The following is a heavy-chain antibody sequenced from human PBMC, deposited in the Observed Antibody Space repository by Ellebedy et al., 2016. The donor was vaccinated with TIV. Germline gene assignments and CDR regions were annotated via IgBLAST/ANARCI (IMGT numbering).Heavy chain of an antibody. Sequence: PGGSLRLSCAASGFTFSSYGMHWVRQAPGKGLEWVAVIWYDGSNTYYADSVKGRFTISRDNSKNTLYLQMNSLRAEDTAVYYCARGSGSGYYYSPLDYWGQGTLVTVSS. CDR3: ARGSGSGYYYSPLDY. J-gene: IGHJ4*02. V-gene: IGHV3-33*01. CDR1: GFTFSSYG. D-gene: IGHD3-22*01. CDR2: IWYDGSNT.